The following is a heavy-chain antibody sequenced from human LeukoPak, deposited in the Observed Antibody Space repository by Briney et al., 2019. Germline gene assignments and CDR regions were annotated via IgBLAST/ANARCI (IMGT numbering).Heavy chain of an antibody. D-gene: IGHD2-2*01. V-gene: IGHV3-30*02. CDR3: AKDSPRPGGYCSSTSCYEGLY. J-gene: IGHJ4*02. Sequence: GGSLRLSCAASGFTFSSYGMHWVRQAPGKGLEWVAFIRYDGSNKYYADSVKGRFTISRDNSKNTLYLQMNSLRAEDTAVYYCAKDSPRPGGYCSSTSCYEGLYWGQGTLVTVSS. CDR2: IRYDGSNK. CDR1: GFTFSSYG.